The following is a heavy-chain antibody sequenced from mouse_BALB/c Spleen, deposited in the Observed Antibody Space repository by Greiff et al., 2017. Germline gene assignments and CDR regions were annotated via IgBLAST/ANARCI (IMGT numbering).Heavy chain of an antibody. V-gene: IGHV1S81*02. CDR1: GYTFTSYW. Sequence: QVQLQQPGAELVKPGASVKLSCKASGYTFTSYWMHWVKQRPGQGLEWIGEINPSNGRTNYNEKFKSKATLTVDKSSSTAYMQLSSLTSEDSAVYYCARAHYYAMDYWGQGTSVTVSS. J-gene: IGHJ4*01. CDR3: ARAHYYAMDY. CDR2: INPSNGRT.